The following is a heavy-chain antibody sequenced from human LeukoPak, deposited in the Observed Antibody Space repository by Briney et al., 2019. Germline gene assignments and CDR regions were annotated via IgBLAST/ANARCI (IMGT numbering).Heavy chain of an antibody. CDR2: IKQDGSEI. CDR1: GFTFRSHW. J-gene: IGHJ4*02. V-gene: IGHV3-7*04. CDR3: ARGPSGGNGFSY. D-gene: IGHD2-15*01. Sequence: GGPLRLSCGASGFTFRSHWMSWVRQAPGKGLEGVANIKQDGSEIYYVDSVKGRFTISRDNAKTSLYLQMNSLRAVDTAVYYCARGPSGGNGFSYWGLGTLVTVSS.